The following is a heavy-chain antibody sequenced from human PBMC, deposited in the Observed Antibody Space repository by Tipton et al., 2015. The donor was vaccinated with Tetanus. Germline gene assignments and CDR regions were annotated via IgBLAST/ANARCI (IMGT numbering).Heavy chain of an antibody. V-gene: IGHV4-34*01. CDR3: AILPKHWQAPRGAP. D-gene: IGHD1-1*01. J-gene: IGHJ5*02. Sequence: TLSLTCAVSGGSSSSFYWSWIRQPPGGGLVWIGEINQRGTTYNPSLKRRATISFDSSATQLSLSLTSVTAADTAVYFCAILPKHWQAPRGAPWGQGVLVTVSS. CDR2: INQRGT. CDR1: GGSSSSFY.